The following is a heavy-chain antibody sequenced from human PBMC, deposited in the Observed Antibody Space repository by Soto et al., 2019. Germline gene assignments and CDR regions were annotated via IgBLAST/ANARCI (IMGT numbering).Heavy chain of an antibody. D-gene: IGHD6-19*01. V-gene: IGHV3-48*02. CDR1: GFTFSSYS. CDR3: ARDGKQWLVASTNWFDS. J-gene: IGHJ5*01. CDR2: ISSSSSTI. Sequence: GGSLRLSCAASGFTFSSYSMNCVRHAPGGGLVWGSYISSSSSTIYYADSVKGRFTISRDNAKNSLYLQMNSLRDEDTAVYYCARDGKQWLVASTNWFDSWGQGTLVTVSS.